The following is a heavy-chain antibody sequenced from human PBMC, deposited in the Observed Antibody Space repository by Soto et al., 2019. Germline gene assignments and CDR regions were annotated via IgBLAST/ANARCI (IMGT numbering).Heavy chain of an antibody. CDR1: GGCISSYY. V-gene: IGHV4-59*01. CDR2: IYYGGST. Sequence: QVQRQESGPGLLKPSETLSLTWTVSGGCISSYYWSWIRQPPGKGLEWIGYIYYGGSTNYNPSLKSRVTISVDTSKNQFSLKLSSVTAADTAVYYCARDKGYGDSYFEFWGQGTLVTVSS. J-gene: IGHJ4*02. CDR3: ARDKGYGDSYFEF. D-gene: IGHD4-17*01.